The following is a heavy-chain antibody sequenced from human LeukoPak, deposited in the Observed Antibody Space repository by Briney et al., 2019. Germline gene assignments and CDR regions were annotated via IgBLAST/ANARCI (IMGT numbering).Heavy chain of an antibody. V-gene: IGHV4-59*08. CDR3: ARHLRSSSSFDY. CDR2: IYYSGST. Sequence: SETLSLTCTVSGGSISSYYWSWIRQPPGKGLEWIGYIYYSGSTNYNPSLKSRVTISVDTSKNQFSLKLSSVTAADTAVYYCARHLRSSSSFDYWGRGTLVTVSS. CDR1: GGSISSYY. D-gene: IGHD6-13*01. J-gene: IGHJ4*02.